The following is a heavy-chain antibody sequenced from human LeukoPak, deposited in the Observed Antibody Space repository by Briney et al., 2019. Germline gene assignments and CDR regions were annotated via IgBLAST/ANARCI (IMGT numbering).Heavy chain of an antibody. Sequence: GESLKISCKGSGYSFTSYWIGWVRQMPGKGLEWMGIIYPGDSDTRYSPSFQGQVTISADKSISTAYLQWSSLKASDTAMYYCASTARAGTYYYYMDVWGKGTTVTVSS. CDR1: GYSFTSYW. J-gene: IGHJ6*03. CDR2: IYPGDSDT. CDR3: ASTARAGTYYYYMDV. V-gene: IGHV5-51*01.